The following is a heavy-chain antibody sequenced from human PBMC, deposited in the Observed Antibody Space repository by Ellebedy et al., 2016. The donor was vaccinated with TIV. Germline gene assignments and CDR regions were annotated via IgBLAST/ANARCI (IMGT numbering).Heavy chain of an antibody. CDR1: GYTFTSNY. D-gene: IGHD3-22*01. V-gene: IGHV1-46*01. Sequence: ASVKVSCKASGYTFTSNYMHWVRQAPGQGLEWMGIINPSGGSTSYAQKFQGRVTVTRETATSTVYMELNSLRSEDTAVYHCARGGDSSGYLFDYWGQGTLVTVSS. CDR2: INPSGGST. CDR3: ARGGDSSGYLFDY. J-gene: IGHJ4*02.